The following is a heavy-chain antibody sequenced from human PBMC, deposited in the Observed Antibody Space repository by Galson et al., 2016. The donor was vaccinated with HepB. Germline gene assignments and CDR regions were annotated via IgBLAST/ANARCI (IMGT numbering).Heavy chain of an antibody. Sequence: SLRLSCAASGFTFSSYSMNWVRQAPGKGLEWVSYISYSSTIYYADSVKGRITISRDNAKNSLYLQMNSLRDENTAVYYCATAYSSGWYFAYWGQGTLVTVSS. CDR3: ATAYSSGWYFAY. CDR1: GFTFSSYS. D-gene: IGHD6-19*01. V-gene: IGHV3-48*02. CDR2: ISYSSTI. J-gene: IGHJ4*02.